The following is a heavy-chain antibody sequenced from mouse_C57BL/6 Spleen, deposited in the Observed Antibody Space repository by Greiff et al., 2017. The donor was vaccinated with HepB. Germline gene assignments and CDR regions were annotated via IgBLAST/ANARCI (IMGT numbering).Heavy chain of an antibody. CDR1: GYTFTEYT. CDR3: ARHEGYYGSSDGYFDV. CDR2: FYPGSGSI. V-gene: IGHV1-62-2*01. D-gene: IGHD1-1*01. J-gene: IGHJ1*03. Sequence: VKLVESGAELVKPGASVKLSCKASGYTFTEYTIHWVKQRSGQGLEWIGWFYPGSGSIKYNEKLKDKATLTADKSSSTVYMELSRLTSEDSAVYCCARHEGYYGSSDGYFDVWGTETTVTVSS.